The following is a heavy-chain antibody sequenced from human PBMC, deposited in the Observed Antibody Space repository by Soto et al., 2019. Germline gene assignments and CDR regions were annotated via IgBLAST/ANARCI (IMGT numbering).Heavy chain of an antibody. V-gene: IGHV3-53*01. Sequence: PGGSLRLSCAVSGFSVSSSHMNWVRQAPGKGLEWVSVIYSGGSTYYAVSVKGRFTISRDNSKNTVFLQMNSLRAEDAAVYFCTKGSHYDILTAYHAFDFWGPGTLVTVSS. D-gene: IGHD3-9*01. CDR2: IYSGGST. CDR3: TKGSHYDILTAYHAFDF. J-gene: IGHJ4*02. CDR1: GFSVSSSH.